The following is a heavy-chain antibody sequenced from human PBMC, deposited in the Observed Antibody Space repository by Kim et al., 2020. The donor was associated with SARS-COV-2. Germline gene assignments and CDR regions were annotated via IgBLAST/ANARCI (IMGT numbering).Heavy chain of an antibody. CDR1: GYTFSAHA. CDR3: ARDVRHGPGDNFDY. CDR2: INTHTGSP. D-gene: IGHD1-26*01. J-gene: IGHJ4*02. V-gene: IGHV7-4-1*02. Sequence: ASVKVSCNASGYTFSAHAVDWVRQAPGQGLEWMGYINTHTGSPTYAQGFPGRFIFSLDTSVGTAFLQLSSLRAEDTAVYYCARDVRHGPGDNFDYWGQGTLGTVSS.